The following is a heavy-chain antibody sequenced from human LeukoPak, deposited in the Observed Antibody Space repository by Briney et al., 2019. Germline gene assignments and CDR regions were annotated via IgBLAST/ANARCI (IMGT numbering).Heavy chain of an antibody. D-gene: IGHD5-18*01. CDR1: GYTFTDYY. CDR2: INPDSGGT. Sequence: GASVKVSCKASGYTFTDYYIHWVRQAPGQGLEWMGWINPDSGGTNYAQKFQGRVTMTRDTSISTAYMELSRLRSDDTAVYYCAREYSYGPYYYYYMDVWGKGTTVTVSS. CDR3: AREYSYGPYYYYYMDV. J-gene: IGHJ6*03. V-gene: IGHV1-2*02.